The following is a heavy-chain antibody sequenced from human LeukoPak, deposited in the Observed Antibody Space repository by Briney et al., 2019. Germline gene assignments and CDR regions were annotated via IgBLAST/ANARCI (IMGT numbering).Heavy chain of an antibody. CDR3: ATIRWDAFDI. CDR2: IYYSGST. D-gene: IGHD3-3*01. Sequence: SETLPLTCTVSGGSISGGVYYWDWIRQPPGKGLEWIGSIYYSGSTYYNPSLKSRVTISVDTSKNQFSLKLNSVTAADTAVYYCATIRWDAFDIWGQGTMVTVSS. V-gene: IGHV4-39*07. J-gene: IGHJ3*02. CDR1: GGSISGGVYY.